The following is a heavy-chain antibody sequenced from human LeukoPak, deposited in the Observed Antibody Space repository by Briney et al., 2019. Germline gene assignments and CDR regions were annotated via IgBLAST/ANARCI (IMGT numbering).Heavy chain of an antibody. Sequence: SETLSLTCTVSGYSISSGYYWGWIRQPPGKGLEWIGSIYHSGSTYYNPSLKSRVTISVDTSKSQFSLKLSSVTAADTAVYYCAIASRDFDYWGQGTLVTVSS. CDR1: GYSISSGYY. CDR2: IYHSGST. CDR3: AIASRDFDY. V-gene: IGHV4-38-2*02. J-gene: IGHJ4*02.